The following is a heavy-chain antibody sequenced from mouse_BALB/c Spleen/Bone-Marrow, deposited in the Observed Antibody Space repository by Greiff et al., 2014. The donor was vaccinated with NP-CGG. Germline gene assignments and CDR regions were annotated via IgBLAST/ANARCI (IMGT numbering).Heavy chain of an antibody. J-gene: IGHJ2*01. V-gene: IGHV1-34*01. CDR2: INPFNGGT. CDR1: GYSFTGYY. D-gene: IGHD2-2*01. Sequence: EVQLQQSGPELVKPGASMKISCKASGYSFTGYYMHWMKQSHGKNLEWIGLINPFNGGTDYNQKFKGKATLTVDKSSGTAYMELLSLTSEDSAVYYCARRGVHYGYDGCYFDHWGQGTTLTVSS. CDR3: ARRGVHYGYDGCYFDH.